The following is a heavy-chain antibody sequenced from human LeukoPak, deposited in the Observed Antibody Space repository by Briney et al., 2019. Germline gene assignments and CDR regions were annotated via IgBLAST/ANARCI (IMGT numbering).Heavy chain of an antibody. V-gene: IGHV3-21*01. J-gene: IGHJ4*02. CDR2: VNTVSSYI. CDR3: VRLRRNSDSSGYFYSYDN. CDR1: GFVFSSYS. D-gene: IGHD3-22*01. Sequence: GGSLRLSCAASGFVFSSYSFNWVRQAAGKGLEWVASVNTVSSYIYYADSVSGRFTISRDKAKNSVLLQMNSLRAEDMAMYYCVRLRRNSDSSGYFYSYDNWGQGTLVTVSS.